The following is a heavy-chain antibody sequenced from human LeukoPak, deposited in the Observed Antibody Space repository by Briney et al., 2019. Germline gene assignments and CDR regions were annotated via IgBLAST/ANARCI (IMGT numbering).Heavy chain of an antibody. CDR1: GFTFSSYS. CDR2: IYSGGST. V-gene: IGHV3-53*01. D-gene: IGHD3-10*01. J-gene: IGHJ3*02. Sequence: PGGSLRLSCAASGFTFSSYSMSWVRQAPGKGLEWVSVIYSGGSTYYADSVKGRFTISRDNSKNTLYLQMNSLRAEDTAVYYCARPYPPLWFGELRGRDAFDIWGQGTMVTVSS. CDR3: ARPYPPLWFGELRGRDAFDI.